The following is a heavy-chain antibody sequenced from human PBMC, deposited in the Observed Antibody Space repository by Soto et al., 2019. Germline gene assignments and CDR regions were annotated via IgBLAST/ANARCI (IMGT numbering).Heavy chain of an antibody. J-gene: IGHJ6*02. CDR1: VYSVTSYD. D-gene: IGHD6-13*01. V-gene: IGHV1-8*01. CDR3: EREWSAAGHFYGMDV. CDR2: MNTNSDDT. Sequence: SVKVSCKTSVYSVTSYDINWVRQAPGQGLEWVGWMNTNSDDTRSAQKFRGRLTLTRDKSMRAVYMKLSNLRPDDTAVYYCEREWSAAGHFYGMDVWGQGTTVTVSS.